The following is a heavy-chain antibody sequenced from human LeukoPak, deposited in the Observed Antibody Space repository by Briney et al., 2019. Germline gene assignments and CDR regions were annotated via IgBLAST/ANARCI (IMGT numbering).Heavy chain of an antibody. CDR3: ARHPPGYCSGGSCSGVDWFDP. CDR1: GGSISNNNYY. D-gene: IGHD2-15*01. Sequence: SETLSLTCTVSGGSISNNNYYWAWIRQPPGKGLECIGSIYYSGSPSYNPSLKSRVTISVDTSKNQFSLRLSSVTAADTAVYYCARHPPGYCSGGSCSGVDWFDPWGQGTLVTVSS. CDR2: IYYSGSP. V-gene: IGHV4-39*01. J-gene: IGHJ5*02.